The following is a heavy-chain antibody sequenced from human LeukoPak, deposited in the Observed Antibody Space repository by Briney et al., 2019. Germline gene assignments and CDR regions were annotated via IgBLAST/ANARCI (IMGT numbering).Heavy chain of an antibody. Sequence: GGSLRLSCAASGFTFDDYAMHWVRQAPGKGLEWVSGISWNSGSIGYADSVKGRFTISRDNAKNSLYLQMNSLRAEDTAVYYCAKDQLEDSSGPKRTHYYYYGMDVWGQGTTVTVSS. V-gene: IGHV3-9*01. CDR3: AKDQLEDSSGPKRTHYYYYGMDV. CDR2: ISWNSGSI. D-gene: IGHD3-22*01. CDR1: GFTFDDYA. J-gene: IGHJ6*02.